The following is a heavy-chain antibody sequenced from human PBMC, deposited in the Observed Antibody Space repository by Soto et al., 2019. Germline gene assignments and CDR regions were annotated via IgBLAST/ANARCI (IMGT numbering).Heavy chain of an antibody. CDR1: GFSLTTNRVV. D-gene: IGHD4-17*01. CDR2: IYGDDDK. CDR3: VHRTTVTSDDY. J-gene: IGHJ4*02. V-gene: IGHV2-5*02. Sequence: SGATLVNPTQPLTLTCTFCGFSLTTNRVVVGWVRQPPGKAPSWLAFIYGDDDKRYSPSLWSRLTITKDTSKNQVVLTMTNLDPVDTATYYCVHRTTVTSDDYWGRGTLVTVS.